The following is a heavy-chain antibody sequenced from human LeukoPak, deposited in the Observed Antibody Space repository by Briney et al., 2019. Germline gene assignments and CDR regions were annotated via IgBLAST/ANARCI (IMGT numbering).Heavy chain of an antibody. J-gene: IGHJ4*02. CDR2: IYTSGST. V-gene: IGHV4-4*07. D-gene: IGHD3/OR15-3a*01. CDR3: ARGDWYSFDY. CDR1: GGSISGDY. Sequence: SETLSLTCTVSGGSISGDYWSWIRQPAGTGLEWIGRIYTSGSTIYNPSLKSRVTISVDTSKNQFSLKLSSVTAADTAVYYCARGDWYSFDYWGQGTLVTVSS.